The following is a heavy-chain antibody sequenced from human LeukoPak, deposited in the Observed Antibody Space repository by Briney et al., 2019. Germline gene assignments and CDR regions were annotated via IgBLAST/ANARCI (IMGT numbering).Heavy chain of an antibody. Sequence: ASVKVSCKASVFTLTNFDINWVRQATGQGLEWMGWMNSNTGNTGYAQEFQGRVTMTMDTSIGTAYMELTNLRSEDTAVYYCARGRRGSSGPWSWYLDLWGRGTLVTASS. V-gene: IGHV1-8*01. D-gene: IGHD3-22*01. J-gene: IGHJ2*01. CDR2: MNSNTGNT. CDR1: VFTLTNFD. CDR3: ARGRRGSSGPWSWYLDL.